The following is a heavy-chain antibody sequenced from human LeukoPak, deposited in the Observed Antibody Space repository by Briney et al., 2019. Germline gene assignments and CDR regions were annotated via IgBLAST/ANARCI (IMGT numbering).Heavy chain of an antibody. CDR3: AKDYYYYGSGSPGVFDY. V-gene: IGHV3-23*01. CDR1: GFTCSSYA. J-gene: IGHJ4*02. D-gene: IGHD3-10*01. CDR2: ISGSGDST. Sequence: PGGSLRLSCAASGFTCSSYAMSWVRQAPGKGLVWVSAISGSGDSTYYADSVKGRFTISRDNSKNTLYLQMNSLRAEDTAVYYCAKDYYYYGSGSPGVFDYWGQGTLVTVSS.